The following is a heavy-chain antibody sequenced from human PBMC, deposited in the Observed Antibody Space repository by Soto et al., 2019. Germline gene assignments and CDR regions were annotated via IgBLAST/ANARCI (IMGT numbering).Heavy chain of an antibody. D-gene: IGHD1-26*01. CDR3: ARVLAKGGGSGGFDY. CDR2: INPKSGGT. CDR1: GYTFNVYY. V-gene: IGHV1-2*02. J-gene: IGHJ4*02. Sequence: GASVKVSCKASGYTFNVYYMQWVRQAPGQGLEWMGWINPKSGGTMYPQKFQGRVTMTWDASISTAYMALTRLRSDDTAVYYCARVLAKGGGSGGFDYCVLGPLITV.